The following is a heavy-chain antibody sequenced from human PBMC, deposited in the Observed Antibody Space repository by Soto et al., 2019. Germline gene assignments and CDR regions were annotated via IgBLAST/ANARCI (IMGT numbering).Heavy chain of an antibody. D-gene: IGHD6-6*01. CDR3: ARLVSSSSYYYYYYMDV. CDR1: GYSFTSYW. V-gene: IGHV5-51*01. Sequence: PGESLKISCKGSGYSFTSYWIGWVRQMPGKGLEWMGIIYPGDSDTRYSPSFQGQVTISADKSISTAYLQWSSLKASDTAMYYCARLVSSSSYYYYYYMDVWGKGTTVTVSS. CDR2: IYPGDSDT. J-gene: IGHJ6*03.